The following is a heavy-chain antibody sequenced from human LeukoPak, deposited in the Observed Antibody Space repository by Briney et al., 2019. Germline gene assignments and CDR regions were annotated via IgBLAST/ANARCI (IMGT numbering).Heavy chain of an antibody. CDR2: FGTRSSSI. CDR3: ARERDEGFDY. CDR1: GLTFSRHW. Sequence: PGGSLRLSCAASGLTFSRHWMTWVRQAPGKGLEWVSSFGTRSSSIYYADSVKGRFTISRDNARNSLYLQMNSLKAEDTAVYYCARERDEGFDYWGQGTLVTVSS. D-gene: IGHD5-24*01. J-gene: IGHJ4*02. V-gene: IGHV3-21*01.